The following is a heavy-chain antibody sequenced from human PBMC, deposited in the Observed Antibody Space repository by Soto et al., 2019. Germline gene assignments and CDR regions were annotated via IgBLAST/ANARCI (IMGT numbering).Heavy chain of an antibody. CDR2: ISSSSSTI. Sequence: GGSLRLSCAASGFTFSTYSMNWVRQAPGKGLEWVSYISSSSSTIFYTDSVKGRFTISRDNAKNTVYLQMNGLRADDTSLYYCARDFTPAETPGDDFDYWGRGTLVTVSS. V-gene: IGHV3-48*04. D-gene: IGHD2-15*01. CDR3: ARDFTPAETPGDDFDY. CDR1: GFTFSTYS. J-gene: IGHJ4*02.